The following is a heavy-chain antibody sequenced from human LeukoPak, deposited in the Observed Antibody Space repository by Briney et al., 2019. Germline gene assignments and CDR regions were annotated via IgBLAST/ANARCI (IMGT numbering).Heavy chain of an antibody. CDR3: ARDPDGSGNYGMDV. Sequence: GGSLRLSCAASGFTVSSNYMSWVHQAPGKGLEWVSVIYSGGSTYYADSVKGRFTISRDNSKNTLYLQMNSLRAEGTAVYYCARDPDGSGNYGMDVWGQGTTVSVSS. D-gene: IGHD3-10*01. CDR1: GFTVSSNY. J-gene: IGHJ6*02. CDR2: IYSGGST. V-gene: IGHV3-66*01.